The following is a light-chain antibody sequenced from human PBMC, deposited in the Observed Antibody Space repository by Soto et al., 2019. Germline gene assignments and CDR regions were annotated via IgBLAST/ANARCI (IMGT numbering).Light chain of an antibody. CDR2: LGS. J-gene: IGKJ1*01. V-gene: IGKV2-28*01. CDR3: MQALQIPPWT. Sequence: DIVMTQSPLSLTVTPGEPASISCRSSQSLLHSDGRNYLDWYLQKPGQSPQLLISLGSTRSSGVPDRFSGSGSGTDFTLRISGVEAEDAGVYYCMQALQIPPWTFGQGTKVDI. CDR1: QSLLHSDGRNY.